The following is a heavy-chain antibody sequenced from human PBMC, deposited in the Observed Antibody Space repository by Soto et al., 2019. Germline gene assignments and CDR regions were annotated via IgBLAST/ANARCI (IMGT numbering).Heavy chain of an antibody. D-gene: IGHD3-22*01. CDR1: GGSISSGDYY. CDR3: ARVVRSKYYYDSSGYSMGYFDY. CDR2: IYYSGST. V-gene: IGHV4-30-4*01. Sequence: PSETLSLTSTVSGGSISSGDYYCSWIRQPPGKGLEWIVYIYYSGSTYYNPSLKSRVTISVDTSKNQFSLKLSSVTAADTAVYYCARVVRSKYYYDSSGYSMGYFDYWGQGTLVTVSS. J-gene: IGHJ4*02.